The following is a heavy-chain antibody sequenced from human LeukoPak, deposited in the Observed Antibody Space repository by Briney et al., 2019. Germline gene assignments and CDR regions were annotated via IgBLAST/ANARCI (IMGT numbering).Heavy chain of an antibody. Sequence: GESLKISCQGSGYNFTIHWIAWVRQMPGKGLELMGIIYPDDSDTRYSPSFQGQVTISADKSITTAYLQWSSLKASDTAMYYCARSYGTWNYADYGGQGTLLTVSS. CDR1: GYNFTIHW. CDR3: ARSYGTWNYADY. J-gene: IGHJ4*02. CDR2: IYPDDSDT. D-gene: IGHD3-10*01. V-gene: IGHV5-51*06.